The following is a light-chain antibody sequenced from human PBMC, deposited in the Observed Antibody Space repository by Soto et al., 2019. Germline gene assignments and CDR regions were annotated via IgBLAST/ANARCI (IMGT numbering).Light chain of an antibody. J-gene: IGLJ1*01. CDR3: SSYTSSSTPYV. Sequence: QLVLTQPASVSGSPGQSITISCTGTSSDVGGYNYVSWYQQHPGKAPKLMIYDVSNRPSRVSNRFSGSKSGNTASLTISGLQAEDEADYYCSSYTSSSTPYVFGTGTKLTVL. CDR2: DVS. V-gene: IGLV2-14*01. CDR1: SSDVGGYNY.